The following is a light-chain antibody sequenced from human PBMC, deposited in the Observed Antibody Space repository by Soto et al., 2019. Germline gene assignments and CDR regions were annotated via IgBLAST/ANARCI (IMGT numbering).Light chain of an antibody. J-gene: IGLJ2*01. V-gene: IGLV4-69*01. CDR2: LNSDGSH. CDR3: QTWGTGVRGVV. Sequence: QSVLTRTPSASASLGASVKLTCTLSSGHSSYAIAWHQQQPEKGPRYLMKLNSDGSHSKGDGIPDRFSGSSSGAERYLTISSLQAEDEADYYCQTWGTGVRGVVFGGGTKVTVL. CDR1: SGHSSYA.